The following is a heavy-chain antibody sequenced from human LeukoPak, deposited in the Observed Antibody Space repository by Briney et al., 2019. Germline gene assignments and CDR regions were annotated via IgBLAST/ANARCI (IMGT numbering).Heavy chain of an antibody. CDR2: INSDGSST. J-gene: IGHJ5*02. Sequence: GGSLRLSCAASGFTFSSYWMHWVRQAPGKGLVWVSRINSDGSSTSYADSVKGRFTISRDNAKNTLYLQMNSLRAEDTAVYYCXXGGYSYGYWFDPWGQGTLVTVSS. V-gene: IGHV3-74*01. CDR1: GFTFSSYW. CDR3: XXGGYSYGYWFDP. D-gene: IGHD5-18*01.